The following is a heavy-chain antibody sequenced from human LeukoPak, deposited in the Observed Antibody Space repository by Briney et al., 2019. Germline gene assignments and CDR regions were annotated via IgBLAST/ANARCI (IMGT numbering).Heavy chain of an antibody. CDR3: ASSGYDWAAFDI. D-gene: IGHD5-12*01. CDR1: GFTFSSYS. J-gene: IGHJ3*02. Sequence: PGGSLRLSCAAPGFTFSSYSMNWVRQAPGKGLEWVSSISSSSSYIYYADSVKGRFTISRDNAKNSLYLQMNSLRAEDTAVYYCASSGYDWAAFDIWGQGTMVTVSS. CDR2: ISSSSSYI. V-gene: IGHV3-21*01.